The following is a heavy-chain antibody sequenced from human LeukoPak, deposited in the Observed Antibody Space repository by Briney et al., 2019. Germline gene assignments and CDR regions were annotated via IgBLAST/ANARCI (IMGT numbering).Heavy chain of an antibody. J-gene: IGHJ4*02. CDR2: IYYSGST. CDR3: ARGVLYYDSSGYYYYFDY. Sequence: SETLSLTCTVSGGXISSYYCSWIRQPPGKGLEWIGYIYYSGSTNYNPSLKSRVTISVDTSKNQFSLKLSSVTAADTAVYYCARGVLYYDSSGYYYYFDYWGQGTLVTVSS. V-gene: IGHV4-59*01. D-gene: IGHD3-22*01. CDR1: GGXISSYY.